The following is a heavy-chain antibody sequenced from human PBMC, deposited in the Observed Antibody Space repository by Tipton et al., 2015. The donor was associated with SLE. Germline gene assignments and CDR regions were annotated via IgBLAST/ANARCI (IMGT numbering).Heavy chain of an antibody. CDR1: GSSFTGY. Sequence: QLVQSGAEVKKPGASVKVSCEASGSSFTGYVHWVRQAPGQGLEWMGIINPSGNSATYAQKFQGRVTMTRDTSTSTVYMELWSLTPDDTAVYYCARAGGSGGSCAYWGQGTLVTVSS. CDR2: INPSGNSA. CDR3: ARAGGSGGSCAY. V-gene: IGHV1-46*01. D-gene: IGHD2-15*01. J-gene: IGHJ4*02.